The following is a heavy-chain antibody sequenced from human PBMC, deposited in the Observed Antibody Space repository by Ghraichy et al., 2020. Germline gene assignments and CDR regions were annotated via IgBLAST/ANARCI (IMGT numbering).Heavy chain of an antibody. CDR1: GGSFSGYY. D-gene: IGHD2-21*02. J-gene: IGHJ6*02. V-gene: IGHV4-34*01. Sequence: SETLSLTCAVYGGSFSGYYWSWIRQPPGKGLEWIGEINHSGSTNYNPSLKSRVTISVDTSKNQFSLKLSSVTAADTAVYYCARGSVVVTAYYGMDVWGQGTTVTVSS. CDR2: INHSGST. CDR3: ARGSVVVTAYYGMDV.